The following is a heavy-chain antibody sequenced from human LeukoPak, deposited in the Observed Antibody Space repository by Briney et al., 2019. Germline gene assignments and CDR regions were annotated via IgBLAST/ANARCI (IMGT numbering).Heavy chain of an antibody. CDR3: AGHHPRNTVDF. J-gene: IGHJ4*02. CDR2: ISDIGSI. Sequence: SETLSLTCTVPGGSISSYYWSWIRQPPGKGLEWVAYISDIGSINYNPSLKSRVTISLDTSKNQFSLKLSSVTAADTAVYYCAGHHPRNTVDFWGQGTLVTVSS. CDR1: GGSISSYY. V-gene: IGHV4-59*08. D-gene: IGHD2/OR15-2a*01.